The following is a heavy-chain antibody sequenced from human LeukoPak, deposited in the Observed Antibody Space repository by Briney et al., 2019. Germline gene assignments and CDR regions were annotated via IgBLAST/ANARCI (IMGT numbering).Heavy chain of an antibody. CDR2: IYYDGSNK. CDR3: AKDRGAAASYFDY. CDR1: GGSVSSSD. D-gene: IGHD6-13*01. Sequence: LSLTCTVSGGSVSSSDHYWGWIRQPPGKGLEWVAFIYYDGSNKYYADSVKGRFTISRDNSKNTLYLQMNSLRAEDTAVYFCAKDRGAAASYFDYWGQGTLVTVSS. J-gene: IGHJ4*02. V-gene: IGHV3-30*18.